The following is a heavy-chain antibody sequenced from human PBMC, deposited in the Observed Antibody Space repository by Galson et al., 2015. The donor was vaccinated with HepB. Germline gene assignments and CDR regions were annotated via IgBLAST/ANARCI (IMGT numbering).Heavy chain of an antibody. V-gene: IGHV1-24*01. CDR2: FDPEDGET. CDR1: GYTLTELS. CDR3: ATWGYRRRYFDWLPLHEFDY. D-gene: IGHD3-9*01. J-gene: IGHJ4*02. Sequence: SVKVSCKVSGYTLTELSMHWVRQAPGKGLEWMGGFDPEDGETIYAQKFRGRVTMTEDTSTDTAYMELSSLRSEDTAVYYCATWGYRRRYFDWLPLHEFDYWGQGTLVTVSS.